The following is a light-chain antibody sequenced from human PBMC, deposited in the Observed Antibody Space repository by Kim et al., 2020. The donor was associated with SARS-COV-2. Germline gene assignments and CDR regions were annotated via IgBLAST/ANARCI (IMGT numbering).Light chain of an antibody. CDR1: KLGDKY. CDR2: QDI. CDR3: QAWDSSTVV. V-gene: IGLV3-1*01. J-gene: IGLJ3*02. Sequence: SYELTQPPSVSVSPGQTASITCSGDKLGDKYVSWYQQKPGQSPVMVVSQDIERPSGIPARFSGSNSGNTATLTIRGTQSLDEADYYCQAWDSSTVVFGGG.